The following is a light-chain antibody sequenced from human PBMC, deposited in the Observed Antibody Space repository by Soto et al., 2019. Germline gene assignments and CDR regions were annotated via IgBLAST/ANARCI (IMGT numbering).Light chain of an antibody. CDR3: QQYNNWLWT. Sequence: EIVMTQSPATLSVSPGERATPSCRASQSVSSNLAWYQLKPGQAPRLLIYGASTRATGIPARFSGSGSGTEFTLTISSLQSEDFAVYYCQQYNNWLWTFGQGTKVDIK. V-gene: IGKV3-15*01. CDR2: GAS. J-gene: IGKJ1*01. CDR1: QSVSSN.